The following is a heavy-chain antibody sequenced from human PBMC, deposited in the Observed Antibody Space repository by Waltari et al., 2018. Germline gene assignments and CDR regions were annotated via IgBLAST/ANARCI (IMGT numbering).Heavy chain of an antibody. CDR1: GGSISSHY. CDR2: IYYSGST. CDR3: AREIAARPGFTIDY. J-gene: IGHJ4*02. Sequence: QVQLQESGPGLVKPSETLSLTCTVSGGSISSHYWSWIRQPPGKGLEWIGYIYYSGSTNYNPSLKSRVTISVDTSKNQCSLKLSSVTAADTAVYYCAREIAARPGFTIDYWGQGTLVTVSS. D-gene: IGHD6-6*01. V-gene: IGHV4-59*11.